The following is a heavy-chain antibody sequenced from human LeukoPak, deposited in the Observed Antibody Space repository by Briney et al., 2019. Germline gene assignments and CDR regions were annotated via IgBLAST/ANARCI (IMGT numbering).Heavy chain of an antibody. CDR3: ARSLASRYYFDY. CDR2: IDYSGST. CDR1: GGSISSSSYY. D-gene: IGHD5-12*01. J-gene: IGHJ4*02. Sequence: SETLSLTCTVSGGSISSSSYYWGLIRQPQGKGLEWIGSIDYSGSTYYNPSRKSRVTISVNTSKNQFSLKLSSVTAADTAVYYCARSLASRYYFDYWGQGTLVTVSS. V-gene: IGHV4-39*01.